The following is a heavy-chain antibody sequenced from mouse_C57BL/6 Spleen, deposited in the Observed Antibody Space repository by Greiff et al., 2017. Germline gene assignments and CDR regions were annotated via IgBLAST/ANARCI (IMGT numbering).Heavy chain of an antibody. V-gene: IGHV5-17*01. CDR3: ARSPDGYYPYYYAMDY. J-gene: IGHJ4*01. CDR1: GFTFSDYG. CDR2: ISSGSSTS. D-gene: IGHD2-3*01. Sequence: EVKLEESGGGLVKPGGSLKLSCAASGFTFSDYGMHWVRQAPEKGLEWVAYISSGSSTSYYADTVKGRCTISRDNAKNTLFLQMTSLRSEDTAMYYCARSPDGYYPYYYAMDYWGQGTSVTVSS.